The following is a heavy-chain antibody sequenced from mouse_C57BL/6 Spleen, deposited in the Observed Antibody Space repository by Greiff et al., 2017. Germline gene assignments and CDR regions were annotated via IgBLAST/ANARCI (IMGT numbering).Heavy chain of an antibody. Sequence: VQLQQSGAELVRPGTSVKVSCKASGYAFTNYLIEWVKQRPGQGLEWIGVINPGSGGTNYNEKFKGKATLTADNSSSTAYMQLSSLTSEDSAVYFCARSWLNWFAYWGQGTLVTVSA. D-gene: IGHD1-3*01. CDR3: ARSWLNWFAY. J-gene: IGHJ3*01. CDR1: GYAFTNYL. V-gene: IGHV1-54*01. CDR2: INPGSGGT.